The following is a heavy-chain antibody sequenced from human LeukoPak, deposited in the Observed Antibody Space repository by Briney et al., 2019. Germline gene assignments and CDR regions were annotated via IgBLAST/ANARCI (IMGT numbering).Heavy chain of an antibody. J-gene: IGHJ4*02. D-gene: IGHD1-1*01. CDR3: VRVKGTYFDF. CDR2: ISASGSNI. CDR1: GFPFSSYS. Sequence: PGGSLRLSCAASGFPFSSYSMNWVRQAPGKGLEWVSYISASGSNIYYLDSVKGRFTVSRDNAMNSLFLQMVRPRAEDTAVYYCVRVKGTYFDFWGKGTLVTVSS. V-gene: IGHV3-48*01.